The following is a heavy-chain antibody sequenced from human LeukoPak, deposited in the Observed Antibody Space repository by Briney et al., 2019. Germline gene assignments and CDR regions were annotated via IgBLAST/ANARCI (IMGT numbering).Heavy chain of an antibody. CDR2: IKQDGSQK. CDR1: GFTFSDHW. Sequence: GGSLRLSCEASGFTFSDHWMNWVRQAPGMGLEWVACIKQDGSQKYYVDSVKGRFTISRDNAKNSLYLQMSSLRAEDTAMYYRARDKGYGSDYWGPGVQVTVSS. J-gene: IGHJ4*02. D-gene: IGHD3-10*01. V-gene: IGHV3-7*01. CDR3: ARDKGYGSDY.